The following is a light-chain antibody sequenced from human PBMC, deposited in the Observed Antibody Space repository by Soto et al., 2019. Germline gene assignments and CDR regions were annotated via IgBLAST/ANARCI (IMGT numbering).Light chain of an antibody. CDR1: SSDVGGYNY. V-gene: IGLV2-14*01. CDR3: SSYTSSSTLEV. CDR2: EVS. Sequence: QSALTQPASVSGSPGQSITISCTGTSSDVGGYNYVSWYQQHPGKAPKLMIYEVSNRPSGLSNRFSGSKSGNTASLTISGLQAEDEADHYCSSYTSSSTLEVFGGGTMLTVL. J-gene: IGLJ3*02.